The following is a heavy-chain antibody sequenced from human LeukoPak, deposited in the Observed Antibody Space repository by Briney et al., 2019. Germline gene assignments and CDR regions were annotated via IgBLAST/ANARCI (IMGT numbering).Heavy chain of an antibody. Sequence: SQTLSLTCTVSGGSISSGGYYWGWIRQHPGKGLEWIGYIYYSGSTYYNPSLKSRVTISVDTSKNQFSLKLSSVTAADTAVYYCARAELTAAGWFDPWGQGTLVTVSS. CDR2: IYYSGST. CDR3: ARAELTAAGWFDP. CDR1: GGSISSGGYY. D-gene: IGHD6-13*01. J-gene: IGHJ5*02. V-gene: IGHV4-31*03.